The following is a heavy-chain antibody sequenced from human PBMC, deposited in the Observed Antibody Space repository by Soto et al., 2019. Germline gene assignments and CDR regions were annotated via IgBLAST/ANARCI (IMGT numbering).Heavy chain of an antibody. CDR1: GGSISSGDYY. CDR3: ASGVLAPNAFDI. D-gene: IGHD2-21*01. CDR2: IYYSGST. J-gene: IGHJ3*02. V-gene: IGHV4-30-4*01. Sequence: QVQLQESGPGLVKPSQTLSLTCTVSGGSISSGDYYWSWISQPPGKGLEWIGYIYYSGSTYYNPSLKSRVTRSVDTSKNQCSLKLSSVTAADTAVYYCASGVLAPNAFDIWGQGTMVTVSS.